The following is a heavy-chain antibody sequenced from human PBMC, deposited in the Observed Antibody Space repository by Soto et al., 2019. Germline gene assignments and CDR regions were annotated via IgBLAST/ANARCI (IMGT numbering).Heavy chain of an antibody. CDR2: IYYSGST. Sequence: SETLSLTCTVSGGSISSSSYYWGWIRQPPGKGLEWIGSIYYSGSTYYNPSLKSRVTISVDTSKNQFSLKLSSVTAADTAVYYWARQSLSAENAFDIWGQGTMVTVSS. CDR1: GGSISSSSYY. D-gene: IGHD3-16*02. J-gene: IGHJ3*02. V-gene: IGHV4-39*01. CDR3: ARQSLSAENAFDI.